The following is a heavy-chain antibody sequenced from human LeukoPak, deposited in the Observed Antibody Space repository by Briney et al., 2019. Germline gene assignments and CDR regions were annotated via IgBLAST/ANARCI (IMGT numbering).Heavy chain of an antibody. V-gene: IGHV1-69*05. CDR3: ARDDPGAP. Sequence: SVKVSCKASGGTFSSYAISWVRRAPGQGLEWMGGIIPVFGTANYAQKFQGRVTITTDKSTSTAYMELSSLRSEDTAVYYCARDDPGAPWGQGTLVTVSS. J-gene: IGHJ5*02. CDR1: GGTFSSYA. D-gene: IGHD1-1*01. CDR2: IIPVFGTA.